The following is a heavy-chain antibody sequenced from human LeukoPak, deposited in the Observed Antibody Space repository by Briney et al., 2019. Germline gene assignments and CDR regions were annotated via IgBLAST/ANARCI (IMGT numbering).Heavy chain of an antibody. D-gene: IGHD1-26*01. Sequence: XKTLSLTCAVYGGSFSGYYWSWIRQPPGKGLEWIGEINHSGSTNYNPSLKSRVTISVDTSKNQFSLKLSSVTAADTAVYYCARGLRMRGTWSLWFDPWGQGTLVTVSS. J-gene: IGHJ5*02. CDR3: ARGLRMRGTWSLWFDP. CDR1: GGSFSGYY. CDR2: INHSGST. V-gene: IGHV4-34*01.